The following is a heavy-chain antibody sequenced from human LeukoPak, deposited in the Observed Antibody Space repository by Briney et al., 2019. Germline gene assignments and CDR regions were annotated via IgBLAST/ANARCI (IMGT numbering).Heavy chain of an antibody. CDR3: ARGNPISLIVAPSFDP. J-gene: IGHJ5*02. CDR2: IYYRVST. V-gene: IGHV4-39*06. CDR1: RGSISSSSYY. D-gene: IGHD3-22*01. Sequence: NTSETLSLTCTVARGSISSSSYYWGWIRQPPGNGLEWMGSIYYRVSTYYNPSLKSRVTISVDPSQNQFTLKPSSVTAADTAVYYCARGNPISLIVAPSFDPWGQGTLVTVSS.